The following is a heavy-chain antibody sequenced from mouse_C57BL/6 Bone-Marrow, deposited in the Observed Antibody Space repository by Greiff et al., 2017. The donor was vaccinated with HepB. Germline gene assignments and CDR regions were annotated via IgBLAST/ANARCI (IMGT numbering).Heavy chain of an antibody. V-gene: IGHV7-3*01. Sequence: EVMLVESGGGLVQPGGSLSLSCAASGFTFTDYYMSWVRHPPGKALEWLGFIRNKANGYTTEYSASVKGRFTISRDNSQSILYLQMNALRAEDSATYYCARYRPPYFDYWGQGTTLTVSS. CDR2: IRNKANGYTT. J-gene: IGHJ2*01. CDR3: ARYRPPYFDY. CDR1: GFTFTDYY.